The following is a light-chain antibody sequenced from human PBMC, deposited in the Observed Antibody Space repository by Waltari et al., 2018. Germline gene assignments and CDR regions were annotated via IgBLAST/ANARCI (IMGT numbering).Light chain of an antibody. V-gene: IGKV4-1*01. CDR3: QQSYSSPRT. Sequence: DIVMTQSPDSLAVSLSESATINCNSSHSVLYSSNNKNYLAWYHQKPGQPAKLLLSWASTRESGVPDRFSGSGSRTDFTLTISSLQAEDVAVYYCQQSYSSPRTFGQGTRVQIK. CDR1: HSVLYSSNNKNY. J-gene: IGKJ1*01. CDR2: WAS.